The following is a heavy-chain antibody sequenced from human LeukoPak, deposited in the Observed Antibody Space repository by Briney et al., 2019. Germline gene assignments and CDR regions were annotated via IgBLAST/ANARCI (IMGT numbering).Heavy chain of an antibody. CDR1: GFTFSSYA. J-gene: IGHJ5*02. CDR2: ISGSGGST. Sequence: PGGSLRLSCAASGFTFSSYAMSWVRQAPGKGLEWVSGISGSGGSTYYADSVKGRFTISRDNSKNTLYLQMNSLRAEDTAVYYCAKGSSSGWHYNWFDPWGQGTLVTVSS. D-gene: IGHD6-19*01. V-gene: IGHV3-23*01. CDR3: AKGSSSGWHYNWFDP.